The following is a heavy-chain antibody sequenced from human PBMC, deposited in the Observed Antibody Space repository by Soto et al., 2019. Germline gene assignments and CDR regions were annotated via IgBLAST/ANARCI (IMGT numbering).Heavy chain of an antibody. CDR1: GYSVSEKH. V-gene: IGHV3-66*01. CDR2: IYSTYGRSRT. Sequence: EEQLVESGGGLVQSGGSLRLSCAASGYSVSEKHMSWVRQAPGEGLEWVSTIYSTYGRSRTGYADSVEGRFNNSRDNSQNTLSPAMNTLRAEDTGGYDCARADRSAFEVWGQGAMVIVSS. J-gene: IGHJ3*01. CDR3: ARADRSAFEV.